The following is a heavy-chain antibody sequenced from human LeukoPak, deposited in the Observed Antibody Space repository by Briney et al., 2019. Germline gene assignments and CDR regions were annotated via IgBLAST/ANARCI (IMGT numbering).Heavy chain of an antibody. Sequence: ASVRVSCKTSGYTFTTYGISWVRQAPGQGLEWMGWISPDNGYTDYAQNLQGRLTMTTDTSTSTAYMELRSLRSDDSAMYYCARDQYITMILVGSGSDYWGQGTLVTVSS. V-gene: IGHV1-18*04. D-gene: IGHD3-22*01. CDR1: GYTFTTYG. CDR2: ISPDNGYT. CDR3: ARDQYITMILVGSGSDY. J-gene: IGHJ4*02.